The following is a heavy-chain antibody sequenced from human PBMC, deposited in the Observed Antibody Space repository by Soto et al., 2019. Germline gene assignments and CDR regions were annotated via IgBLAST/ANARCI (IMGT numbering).Heavy chain of an antibody. CDR2: IYYSGST. Sequence: SETLSLTCTVSGGSISSGDYYWSWIRQPPGKGLEWIGYIYYSGSTYYNPSLKSRVTISVDTSKNQFSLKLSSVTAADTAVYYCARDRSVGDYANVFDYWGKGTLVTVS. D-gene: IGHD4-17*01. V-gene: IGHV4-30-4*01. CDR1: GGSISSGDYY. CDR3: ARDRSVGDYANVFDY. J-gene: IGHJ4*02.